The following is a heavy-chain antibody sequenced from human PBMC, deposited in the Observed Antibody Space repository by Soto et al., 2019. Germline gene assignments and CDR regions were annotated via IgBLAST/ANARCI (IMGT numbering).Heavy chain of an antibody. Sequence: QVQLVQSGAEVKKPGSSVKVSCKASGGTFSSYAISWVRQAPGQGLEWMGGIIPIFGTANYAQKFQGRVTITADESTSTAYMELSSLRSEDTAVYYCASQFRPLITAHYYYYGMDVWGQGTTVTVSS. CDR2: IIPIFGTA. CDR3: ASQFRPLITAHYYYYGMDV. CDR1: GGTFSSYA. D-gene: IGHD1-20*01. V-gene: IGHV1-69*12. J-gene: IGHJ6*02.